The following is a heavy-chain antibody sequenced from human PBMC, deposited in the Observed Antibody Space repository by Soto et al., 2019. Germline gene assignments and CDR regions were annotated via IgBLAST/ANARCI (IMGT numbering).Heavy chain of an antibody. CDR3: ARASRYCSGGSCHHFDY. V-gene: IGHV4-39*01. J-gene: IGHJ4*02. CDR1: GGSISSSSYY. Sequence: QLQLQESGPGLVKPSETLSLPCTVSGGSISSSSYYWGWIRQPPGKGLEWIGSIYYSGSTYYNPSLKSRVTISVDTSKNQFSLKLSSVTAADTAAYYCARASRYCSGGSCHHFDYWGQGTLVTVSS. D-gene: IGHD2-15*01. CDR2: IYYSGST.